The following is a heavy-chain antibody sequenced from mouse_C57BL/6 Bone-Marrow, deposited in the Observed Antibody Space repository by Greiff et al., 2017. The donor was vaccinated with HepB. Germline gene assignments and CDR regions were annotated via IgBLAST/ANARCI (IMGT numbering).Heavy chain of an antibody. J-gene: IGHJ2*01. D-gene: IGHD2-4*01. V-gene: IGHV5-12*01. Sequence: EVKLMESGGGLVQPGGSLKLSCAASGFTFSDYYMYWVRQTPEKRLEWVAYISNGGGSTYYPDTVKGRFTISRDNAKNTLYLQMSRLKSEDTAMYYCARQIYYDYGYFDYWGQGTTLTVSS. CDR3: ARQIYYDYGYFDY. CDR1: GFTFSDYY. CDR2: ISNGGGST.